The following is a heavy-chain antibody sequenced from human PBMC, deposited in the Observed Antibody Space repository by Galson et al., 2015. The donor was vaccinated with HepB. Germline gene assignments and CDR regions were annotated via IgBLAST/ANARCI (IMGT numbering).Heavy chain of an antibody. V-gene: IGHV1-46*01. CDR3: ARDFIAVAGIPDY. Sequence: SVKVSCKASGYTFTSYYMHWVRQAPGQGLEWMGIINPSGGSTSYPQKFQGRVTMTRDTSTSTVYMELSSLRSEDTAVYYCARDFIAVAGIPDYWGQGTLVTVSS. CDR1: GYTFTSYY. CDR2: INPSGGST. D-gene: IGHD6-19*01. J-gene: IGHJ4*02.